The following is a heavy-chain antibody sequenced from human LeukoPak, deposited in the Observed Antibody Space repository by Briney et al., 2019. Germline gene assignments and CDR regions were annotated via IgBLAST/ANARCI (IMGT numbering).Heavy chain of an antibody. CDR1: GFTFSGSA. J-gene: IGHJ4*02. CDR3: TRPYYYDSSGYYPYFDY. CDR2: IRSKANSYAT. V-gene: IGHV3-73*01. D-gene: IGHD3-22*01. Sequence: GGSLRLSCAASGFTFSGSAMHWVRQASGKGLEWVGRIRSKANSYATAYAASVKGRFTISRDDSKNTAYLQMNSLKTEDTAVYYCTRPYYYDSSGYYPYFDYWGQGTLVTVSS.